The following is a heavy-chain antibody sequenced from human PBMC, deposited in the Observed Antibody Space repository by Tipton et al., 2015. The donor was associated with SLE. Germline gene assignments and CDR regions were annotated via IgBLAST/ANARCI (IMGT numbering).Heavy chain of an antibody. J-gene: IGHJ4*02. CDR2: IYYSGYT. D-gene: IGHD4-23*01. Sequence: TLSLTCAVYGGSFSGYYWSWIRQPPGKELEWIGYIYYSGYTNYNPSLKSRVTMSLDTSKSQFSLRLSSVTAADTAMYYCARSNGNVGRFDYWGQGTLVTVSS. V-gene: IGHV4-59*01. CDR3: ARSNGNVGRFDY. CDR1: GGSFSGYY.